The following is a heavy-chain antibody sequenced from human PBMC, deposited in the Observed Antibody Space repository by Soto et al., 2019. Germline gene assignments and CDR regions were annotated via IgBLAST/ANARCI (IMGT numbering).Heavy chain of an antibody. CDR1: GFTFSGSA. D-gene: IGHD3-16*01. J-gene: IGHJ5*02. V-gene: IGHV3-73*01. Sequence: AGGSLRLSCAASGFTFSGSAMHWVRQAPGKGLEWVGRIRSKANSYATAYAASVKGRFTISRDDSKNTAYLQMNSLKTEDTAVYYCTRHRDYDYVWGSYHVPPYNWFDPWGQGTLVTVSS. CDR2: IRSKANSYAT. CDR3: TRHRDYDYVWGSYHVPPYNWFDP.